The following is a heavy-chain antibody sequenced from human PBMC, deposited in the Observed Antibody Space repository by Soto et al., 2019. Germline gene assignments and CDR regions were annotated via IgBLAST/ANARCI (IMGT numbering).Heavy chain of an antibody. J-gene: IGHJ4*02. V-gene: IGHV4-59*01. CDR1: GRSISSYF. D-gene: IGHD1-26*01. Sequence: HVQLLESGPGLVKPSETLSLTCTIYGRSISSYFWSWIRQPPGKGLEWIGYIHYSGTTVYSPSLQSRVTMSRDTSENQFTLNLTSVTAADTAVYYCERDTGSYFLDSWGKGSLVTVSS. CDR3: ERDTGSYFLDS. CDR2: IHYSGTT.